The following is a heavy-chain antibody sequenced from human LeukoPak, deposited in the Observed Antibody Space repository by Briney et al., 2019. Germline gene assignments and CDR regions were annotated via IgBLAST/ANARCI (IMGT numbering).Heavy chain of an antibody. Sequence: GGSLRLSCAAPGFTFSSYGMHWVRQAPGKGLEWVAVIWYDGSNKYYADSVKGRFTISRDNSKNTLYLQMNSLRAEDTALYYCAKDIGSSGWRYYGMDVWGQGTTVTVSS. CDR3: AKDIGSSGWRYYGMDV. CDR1: GFTFSSYG. J-gene: IGHJ6*02. D-gene: IGHD6-19*01. V-gene: IGHV3-30*02. CDR2: IWYDGSNK.